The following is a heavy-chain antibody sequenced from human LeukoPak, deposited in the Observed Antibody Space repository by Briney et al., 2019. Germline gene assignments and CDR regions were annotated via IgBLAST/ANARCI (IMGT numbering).Heavy chain of an antibody. V-gene: IGHV5-51*01. CDR2: IYPDDSDA. J-gene: IGHJ4*02. CDR3: ARHKGQYCSDSDCYSSFFDY. CDR1: GYAFSNHW. Sequence: GESLKISCKGSGYAFSNHWIGWVRQKPGKGLEWMGIIYPDDSDARYSPSFEGQVTISVDKSISTAYLQWSSLRASDIATYYCARHKGQYCSDSDCYSSFFDYWGQGTLVTVSS. D-gene: IGHD2-21*01.